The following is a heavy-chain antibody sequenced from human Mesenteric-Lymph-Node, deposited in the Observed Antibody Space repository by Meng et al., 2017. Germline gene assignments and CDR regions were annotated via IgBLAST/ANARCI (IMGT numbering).Heavy chain of an antibody. J-gene: IGHJ3*02. CDR2: ISGSGGST. V-gene: IGHV3-23*01. CDR1: GSTFSNYW. D-gene: IGHD3-10*01. Sequence: SLMISCVASGSTFSNYWMSWVRHAPGKGLEWVSAISGSGGSTYYADSVKGRFTISRDNAKNSLYLQMNSLRAEDTAVYYCARDLQGVIIAFDIWGQGTMVTVSS. CDR3: ARDLQGVIIAFDI.